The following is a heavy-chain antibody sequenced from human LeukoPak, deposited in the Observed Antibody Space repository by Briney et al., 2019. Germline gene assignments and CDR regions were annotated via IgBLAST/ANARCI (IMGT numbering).Heavy chain of an antibody. Sequence: GGSLRLSCAASGFTFSDSYMTWVRQAPGKGVEWVAYISGSGHDINYSESAKGRFTISRDNAKNSLYLQMSSLRVEDTAVYYCTRDPRHLGSWGQGTLVTVSS. CDR2: ISGSGHDI. V-gene: IGHV3-11*04. J-gene: IGHJ4*02. CDR1: GFTFSDSY. CDR3: TRDPRHLGS. D-gene: IGHD6-6*01.